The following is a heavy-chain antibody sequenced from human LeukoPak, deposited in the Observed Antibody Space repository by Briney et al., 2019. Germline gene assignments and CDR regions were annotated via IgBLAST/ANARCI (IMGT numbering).Heavy chain of an antibody. CDR3: ARDLGDIRAFDY. J-gene: IGHJ4*02. Sequence: PGRSLRLSCAASGFTFSNYAIHWVRQAPGKGLEWVAVISYDGSNKYYADSVKGRFAISRDNSKNTLFLRMNSLRADDTAVYYCARDLGDIRAFDYWGQGTLVTVSS. CDR2: ISYDGSNK. V-gene: IGHV3-30*09. CDR1: GFTFSNYA. D-gene: IGHD2-15*01.